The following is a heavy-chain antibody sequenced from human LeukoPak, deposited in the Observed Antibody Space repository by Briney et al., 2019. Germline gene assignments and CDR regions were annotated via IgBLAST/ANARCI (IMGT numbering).Heavy chain of an antibody. CDR2: INWNGGST. Sequence: GESLRLSCAASGFIFYDHGMTWVRQVPGKGGEWVSGINWNGGSTGYVDSVKGRFTISRDNAKNVLFLQMNNLRAEDTAFYYCARGECDLRDSGQGTLVTASS. J-gene: IGHJ4*02. CDR3: ARGECDLRD. D-gene: IGHD4-17*01. V-gene: IGHV3-20*04. CDR1: GFIFYDHG.